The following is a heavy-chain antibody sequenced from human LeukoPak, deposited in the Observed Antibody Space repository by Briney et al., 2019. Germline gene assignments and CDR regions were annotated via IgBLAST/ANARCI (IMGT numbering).Heavy chain of an antibody. CDR2: ISGSGGST. V-gene: IGHV3-23*01. CDR1: GFTFSSYA. CDR3: AKVGAAGDY. J-gene: IGHJ4*02. D-gene: IGHD6-13*01. Sequence: HPGGSLRLSCAASGFTFSSYAMSWVRQAPGKGLEWVAAISGSGGSTYYADSVKGLFTISRDNSKNTLYLQMNSLRAEDTAVYYCAKVGAAGDYWGQGTLVTVSS.